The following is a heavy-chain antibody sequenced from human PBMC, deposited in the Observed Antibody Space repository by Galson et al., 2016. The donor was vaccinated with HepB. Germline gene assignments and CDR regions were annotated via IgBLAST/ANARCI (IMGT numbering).Heavy chain of an antibody. CDR3: AREGYGGIDAFDI. J-gene: IGHJ3*02. Sequence: SVKVSCKASGYTFRNFVINWVRQAPGQGLEWMGRISVYNGDTSFAQTLQVRVTLTTDTSSNTAYMELRSLRPDDTALYYCAREGYGGIDAFDIWGQGTMVIVSS. CDR2: ISVYNGDT. CDR1: GYTFRNFV. V-gene: IGHV1-18*04. D-gene: IGHD4-23*01.